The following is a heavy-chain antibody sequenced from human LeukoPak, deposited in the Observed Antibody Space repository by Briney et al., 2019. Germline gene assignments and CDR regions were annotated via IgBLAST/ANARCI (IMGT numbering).Heavy chain of an antibody. CDR1: VYTFTIYD. V-gene: IGHV1-8*01. CDR3: ARGASPTDYDFDY. D-gene: IGHD3-16*01. CDR2: MNPNSGNT. J-gene: IGHJ4*02. Sequence: ASVKVSCKASVYTFTIYDINWVRQATGQGLEWMGWMNPNSGNTGYAQKFQGRVTMTRTTSISTAYMELNSLRSEDTAVYYCARGASPTDYDFDYWGQGTLVTVSS.